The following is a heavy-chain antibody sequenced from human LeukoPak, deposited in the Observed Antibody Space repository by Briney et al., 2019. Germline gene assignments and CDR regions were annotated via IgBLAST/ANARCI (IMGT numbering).Heavy chain of an antibody. CDR2: ISSASSTI. CDR1: GFTFSSNFA. D-gene: IGHD4-11*01. CDR3: ARATPYSQEFDY. V-gene: IGHV3-48*01. Sequence: GGSLRLSCAASGFTFSSNFAMNWVRQAPGKGLEWVSYISSASSTIYYADSVKGRFTISRDNAKNSLYLQMNSLRADDTAVYYCARATPYSQEFDYWGQGTPVTVSS. J-gene: IGHJ4*02.